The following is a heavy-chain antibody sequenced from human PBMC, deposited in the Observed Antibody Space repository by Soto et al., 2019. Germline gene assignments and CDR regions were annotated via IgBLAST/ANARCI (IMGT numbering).Heavy chain of an antibody. Sequence: QLQESGPGLVKPSETLSLTCSVSGASISSFNWNWVRQPAGKGPEWVGRLNIAGTINYNPSLKSRITMSMDTSKKQISLHLRSVTAADTAIYYCARDRGEYTSSWFWYFSHWGHGTLVTVSS. CDR3: ARDRGEYTSSWFWYFSH. J-gene: IGHJ2*01. D-gene: IGHD6-13*01. CDR1: GASISSFN. V-gene: IGHV4-4*07. CDR2: LNIAGTI.